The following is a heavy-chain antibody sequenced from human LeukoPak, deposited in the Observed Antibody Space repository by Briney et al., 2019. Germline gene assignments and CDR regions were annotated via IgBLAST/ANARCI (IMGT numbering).Heavy chain of an antibody. CDR2: LIPIFGTA. CDR1: GGTVSRYA. J-gene: IGHJ4*02. D-gene: IGHD5-18*01. CDR3: ARARAVDTAMVPDY. Sequence: ASVKVSCKASGGTVSRYAISWVRQAPGQGLEWMGGLIPIFGTANYAQKFQGRVTITADKSTSTAYMELSSLRSEDTAVYYCARARAVDTAMVPDYWGQGTLVAVSS. V-gene: IGHV1-69*06.